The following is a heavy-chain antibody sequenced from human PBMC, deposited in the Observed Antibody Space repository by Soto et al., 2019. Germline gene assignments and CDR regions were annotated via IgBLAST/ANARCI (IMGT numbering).Heavy chain of an antibody. D-gene: IGHD1-1*01. CDR3: AREVTTRPQFDL. J-gene: IGHJ4*02. CDR1: GDSISSDTAA. V-gene: IGHV6-1*01. CDR2: TYYRSRWFT. Sequence: SQTLSLTCAVSGDSISSDTAAWGWIRQSPSRGLEWLGRTYYRSRWFTDYALSVKGRITINPDTSKNQFSLQLNSVTPEDTAVYYCAREVTTRPQFDLWGQGTLVTVSS.